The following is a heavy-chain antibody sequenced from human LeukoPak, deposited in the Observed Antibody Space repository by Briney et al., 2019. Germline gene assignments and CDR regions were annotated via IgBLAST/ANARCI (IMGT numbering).Heavy chain of an antibody. CDR2: ISGSGDNA. CDR3: AKGSYYDSSGSFYFDY. V-gene: IGHV3-23*01. D-gene: IGHD3-22*01. J-gene: IGHJ4*02. CDR1: GFAFSSYA. Sequence: GGSLRLSCAASGFAFSSYAMSWVRQAPGKGLEWVSGISGSGDNAYYADSVKGRFTISRDNSKNTLYVQVNSLGTEDTAAYYCAKGSYYDSSGSFYFDYWGQGTLVTVSS.